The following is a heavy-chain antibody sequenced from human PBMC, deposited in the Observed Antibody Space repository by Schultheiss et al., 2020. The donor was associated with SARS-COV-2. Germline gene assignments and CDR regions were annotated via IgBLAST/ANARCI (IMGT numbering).Heavy chain of an antibody. V-gene: IGHV3-48*03. D-gene: IGHD2-2*01. Sequence: GGSLRLSCAASGFTFSSYEMNWVRQAPGKGLEWVSYISSSGSTIYYADSVKGRFTISRDNAKNSLYLQMSSLRAEDTAVYYCAREVEGVVVPAALDAFDIWGQGTMVTVSS. CDR3: AREVEGVVVPAALDAFDI. CDR2: ISSSGSTI. J-gene: IGHJ3*02. CDR1: GFTFSSYE.